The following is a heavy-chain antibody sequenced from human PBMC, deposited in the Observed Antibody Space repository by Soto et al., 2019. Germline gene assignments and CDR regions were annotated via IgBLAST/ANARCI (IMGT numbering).Heavy chain of an antibody. CDR1: GYNFTAFW. V-gene: IGHV5-10-1*01. Sequence: KVSCTASGYNFTAFWIHWVRQMPGKGLEWLGKIDPIDFYTNYSPSFEGHVTIPTDNTIPPAYLQGSSAGASDTPLYFGARVQKNCFNSWAQGTMVTVSS. CDR2: IDPIDFYT. J-gene: IGHJ5*01. CDR3: ARVQKNCFNS.